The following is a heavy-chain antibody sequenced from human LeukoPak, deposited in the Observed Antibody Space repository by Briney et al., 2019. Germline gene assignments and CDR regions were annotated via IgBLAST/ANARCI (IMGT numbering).Heavy chain of an antibody. D-gene: IGHD3-16*02. V-gene: IGHV4-4*02. J-gene: IGHJ4*02. CDR1: GGSVSHSNW. CDR3: ARGRGDVWGSYRRTPFDY. CDR2: VHPSEGT. Sequence: SGTLSLTCAVSGGSVSHSNWWTWVRQSPGKGLEWIGEVHPSEGTNYNPSLKSRVTISLDKSKNQFSLELNSVTAADTAVYYCARGRGDVWGSYRRTPFDYWGQGTLVTVSS.